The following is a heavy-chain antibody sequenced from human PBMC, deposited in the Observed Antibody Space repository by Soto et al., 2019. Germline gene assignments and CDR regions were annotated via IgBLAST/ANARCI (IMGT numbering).Heavy chain of an antibody. CDR1: GFTFSSYA. J-gene: IGHJ4*02. V-gene: IGHV3-23*01. CDR2: ISGSGGST. D-gene: IGHD2-2*01. Sequence: GGSLRLSCAASGFTFSSYAMSWVRQAPGKGLEWVSAISGSGGSTYYADSVKGRFTISRDNSKNTLYLQMNSLRAEDTAVYYCAKDVRCSSTSCYLDYWGQGTLVTVSS. CDR3: AKDVRCSSTSCYLDY.